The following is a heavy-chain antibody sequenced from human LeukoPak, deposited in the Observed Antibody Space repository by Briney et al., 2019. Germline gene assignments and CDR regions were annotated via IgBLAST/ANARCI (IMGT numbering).Heavy chain of an antibody. CDR3: ARGSQTGVATTGFDY. D-gene: IGHD5-24*01. CDR1: GFTFSSYA. V-gene: IGHV3-23*01. CDR2: ISGSGGST. J-gene: IGHJ4*02. Sequence: PGGSLRLSCAASGFTFSSYAMSWVRQAPGKGLEWVSAISGSGGSTYYADSVKGRFTISRDNSKNTLYLQMNSLRAEDTAVYYCARGSQTGVATTGFDYWGQGTLVTVSS.